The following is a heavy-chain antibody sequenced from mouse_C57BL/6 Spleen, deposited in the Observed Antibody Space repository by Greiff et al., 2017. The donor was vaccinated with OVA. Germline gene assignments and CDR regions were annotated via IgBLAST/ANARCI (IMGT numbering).Heavy chain of an antibody. D-gene: IGHD1-1*01. CDR2: IYPGSGNT. V-gene: IGHV1-76*01. Sequence: VKLVESGAELVRPGASVKLSCKASGYTFTDYYINWVKQRPGQGLEWIARIYPGSGNTYYNEKFKGKATLTAEKSSSTAYMQLSSLTSEDSAVYFCARASDYGSSVYYAMDYWGQGTSVTVSS. CDR1: GYTFTDYY. CDR3: ARASDYGSSVYYAMDY. J-gene: IGHJ4*01.